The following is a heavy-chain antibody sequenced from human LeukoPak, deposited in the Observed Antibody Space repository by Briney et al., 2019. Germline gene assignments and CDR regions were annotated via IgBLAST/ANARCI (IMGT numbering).Heavy chain of an antibody. CDR2: ISGSGGST. CDR1: GFTFSSYA. J-gene: IGHJ4*02. Sequence: PGGSLRLSCAASGFTFSSYAMSWVRQAPGKGLEWVSAISGSGGSTYYADPVKGRFTISRDNSKNTLYLQMNSLRAEDTAVYYCASGSGGYSYDMSPYYYDSSGYYPFDYWGQGTLVTVSS. D-gene: IGHD3-22*01. CDR3: ASGSGGYSYDMSPYYYDSSGYYPFDY. V-gene: IGHV3-23*01.